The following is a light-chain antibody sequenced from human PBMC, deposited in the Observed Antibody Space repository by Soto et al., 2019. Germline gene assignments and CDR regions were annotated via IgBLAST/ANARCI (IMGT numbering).Light chain of an antibody. CDR2: GAT. J-gene: IGKJ2*01. CDR1: QSISSN. V-gene: IGKV3-15*01. CDR3: QQYKDWPPYT. Sequence: EILMTQSQDTLSVSLGERATLSCRASQSISSNLAWYQQKPGQAPRLLIYGATTSATGVPARFSGGRSGTEFTLTISSLQSEDFAVYYCQQYKDWPPYTFGQGTKLEIK.